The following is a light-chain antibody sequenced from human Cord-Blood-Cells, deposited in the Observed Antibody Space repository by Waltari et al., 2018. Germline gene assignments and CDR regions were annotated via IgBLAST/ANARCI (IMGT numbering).Light chain of an antibody. CDR1: SSNIGNNY. J-gene: IGLJ2*01. CDR3: GTWDSSLSAV. V-gene: IGLV1-51*02. Sequence: VSAAPGQKVTISCSGSSSNIGNNYVSWYQQLPGTAPKLLIYENNKRPSGIPDRFSGSKSGTSATLGITGLQTGDEADYYCGTWDSSLSAVFGGGTKLTVL. CDR2: ENN.